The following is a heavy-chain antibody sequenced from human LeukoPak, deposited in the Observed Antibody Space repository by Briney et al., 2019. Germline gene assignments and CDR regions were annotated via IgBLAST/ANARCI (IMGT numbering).Heavy chain of an antibody. D-gene: IGHD3-16*01. CDR2: ISGSGDST. J-gene: IGHJ4*02. Sequence: GGFLRLSCAASGFTFSNYAMSWVRQTPGKGLEWVSTISGSGDSTYYADSVKGRFTISRDNSKNTLFLQMSSLRAEDTALYYCAKLYVVFDYWGQGTLVTVSS. CDR1: GFTFSNYA. CDR3: AKLYVVFDY. V-gene: IGHV3-23*01.